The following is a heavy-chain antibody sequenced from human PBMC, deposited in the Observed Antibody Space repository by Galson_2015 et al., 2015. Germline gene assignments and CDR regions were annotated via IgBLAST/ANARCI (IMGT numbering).Heavy chain of an antibody. J-gene: IGHJ4*02. V-gene: IGHV3-23*01. CDR3: ARALRAGAARPGPFDS. CDR2: TSSGGGDS. Sequence: SLRLSCAISGFTFQNFAMTWVRRSPGKGLEWVAITSSGGGDSYYADSVKGRFHIFRDHSRNALYLQMNSLRGEDSAVYYCARALRAGAARPGPFDSWGQGTLVTVSS. CDR1: GFTFQNFA. D-gene: IGHD6-6*01.